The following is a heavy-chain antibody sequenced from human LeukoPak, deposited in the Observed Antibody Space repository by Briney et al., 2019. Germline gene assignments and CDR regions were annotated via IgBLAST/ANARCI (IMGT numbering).Heavy chain of an antibody. D-gene: IGHD4-17*01. V-gene: IGHV4-34*01. J-gene: IGHJ4*02. CDR1: GGSFSGYY. CDR2: INHSGGA. Sequence: PSQTLSLTCAVSGGSFSGYYWTWIRQPPGKGLEWMGEINHSGGATYNPSLKSRFTTSLNTSKNQFSLKLSSVTAADTAMYYCARGQSTVTTHWGQGTLVTVSS. CDR3: ARGQSTVTTH.